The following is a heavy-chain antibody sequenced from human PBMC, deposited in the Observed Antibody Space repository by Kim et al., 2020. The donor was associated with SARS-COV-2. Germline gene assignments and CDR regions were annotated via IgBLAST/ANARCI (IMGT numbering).Heavy chain of an antibody. D-gene: IGHD3-10*01. CDR1: GVSLSRGGYY. CDR3: ARAGSEYSGSGTYYNRGIYYYGMDV. J-gene: IGHJ6*02. Sequence: SETLSLTCSVSGVSLSRGGYYWSWIRQHPGKGLEWIGYIYYNGGTYYNPSLKSRVTISIDTPRKQFSLRLSSVTAADTAVYYCARAGSEYSGSGTYYNRGIYYYGMDVWGQGTTVTVSS. CDR2: IYYNGGT. V-gene: IGHV4-31*03.